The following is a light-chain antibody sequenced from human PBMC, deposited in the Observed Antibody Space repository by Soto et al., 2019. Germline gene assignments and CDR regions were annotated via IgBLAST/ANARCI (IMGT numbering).Light chain of an antibody. Sequence: QSVLTQPPSASGTPGQRVTISCSGSTSNIGSNAVNWYQQFPGTAPKRLIFSNNQRPSGVPERFSGAKSGTSASLAVSGLQSADEADYYCAAWDDSLNGWVFGGGTKLTVL. J-gene: IGLJ3*02. CDR1: TSNIGSNA. CDR2: SNN. CDR3: AAWDDSLNGWV. V-gene: IGLV1-44*01.